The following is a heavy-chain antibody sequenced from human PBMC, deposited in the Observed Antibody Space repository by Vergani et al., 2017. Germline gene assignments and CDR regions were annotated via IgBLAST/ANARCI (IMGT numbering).Heavy chain of an antibody. CDR1: GYTFTSNY. CDR2: INPSGGST. J-gene: IGHJ6*03. CDR3: NLGGYYYYDMDV. V-gene: IGHV1-46*01. Sequence: QVQLVQSGAEVKKPGASVKVSCKASGYTFTSNYMHWVRQAPGQGLEWMGIINPSGGSTSYAQKFQGRVTMTRDTSTSTVYMELSSLRSEDTAVYYCNLGGYYYYDMDVWGKGTTVTVSS.